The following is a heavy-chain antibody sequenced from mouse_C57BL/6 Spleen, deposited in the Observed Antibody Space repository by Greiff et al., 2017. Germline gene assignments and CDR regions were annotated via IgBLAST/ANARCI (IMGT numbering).Heavy chain of an antibody. D-gene: IGHD3-2*02. Sequence: VQLVESDAELVKPGASVKISCKVSGYTFTDHTIHWMKQRPEQGLEWIGYIYPRDGSTKYNEKFKGKATLTADKSYSKAYMQLNSLTSEDSAVYFCARGLRLLAWFAYWGQGTLVTVSA. J-gene: IGHJ3*01. V-gene: IGHV1-78*01. CDR3: ARGLRLLAWFAY. CDR2: IYPRDGST. CDR1: GYTFTDHT.